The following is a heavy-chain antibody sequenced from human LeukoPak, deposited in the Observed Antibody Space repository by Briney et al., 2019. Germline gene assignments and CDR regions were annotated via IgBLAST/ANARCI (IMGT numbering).Heavy chain of an antibody. J-gene: IGHJ5*02. V-gene: IGHV1-46*01. CDR1: GYTFTSYY. CDR3: ARGTRSGRDSGWFDP. D-gene: IGHD5-12*01. CDR2: INPSGGST. Sequence: ASVKVSCKASGYTFTSYYMHWVRQAPGQGLEWMGIINPSGGSTSYAQKFQGRVTMTRDTSTSTVYMELSSLRSEDTAVYYCARGTRSGRDSGWFDPWGQGTLVTVSS.